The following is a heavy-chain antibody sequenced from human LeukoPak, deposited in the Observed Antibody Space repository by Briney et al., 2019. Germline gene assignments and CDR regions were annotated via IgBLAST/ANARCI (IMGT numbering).Heavy chain of an antibody. D-gene: IGHD5-18*01. V-gene: IGHV4-4*02. Sequence: SEALSLTCAVSGGSFSSNSWWSWVRQPPGKSLEWIGETYHSGSTNYNPSFRSRVTISVDKSKNQFSLRLSSVTAADTAVYYCARDSGYSYGYNYYYYMDVWGKGTTVTVSS. CDR3: ARDSGYSYGYNYYYYMDV. J-gene: IGHJ6*03. CDR1: GGSFSSNSW. CDR2: TYHSGST.